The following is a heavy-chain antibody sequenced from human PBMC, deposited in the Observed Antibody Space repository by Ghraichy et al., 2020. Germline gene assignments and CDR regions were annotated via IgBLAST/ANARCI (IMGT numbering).Heavy chain of an antibody. Sequence: GGSLRLSCAASGFTFSSYGMHWVRQAPGKGLEWVAVISYDGSNKYYADSVKGRFTISRDNSKNTLYMQMNSLRAEDTAVYYCAKDGLTYYYDSSGYTGWFDPWGQGTLVTVSS. CDR3: AKDGLTYYYDSSGYTGWFDP. J-gene: IGHJ5*02. CDR1: GFTFSSYG. D-gene: IGHD3-22*01. V-gene: IGHV3-30*18. CDR2: ISYDGSNK.